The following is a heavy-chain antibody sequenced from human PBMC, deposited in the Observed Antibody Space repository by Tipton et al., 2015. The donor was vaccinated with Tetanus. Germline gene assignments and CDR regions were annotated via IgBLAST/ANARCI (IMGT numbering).Heavy chain of an antibody. J-gene: IGHJ4*02. CDR3: ARDLGQSYFDY. CDR2: MWYDGSHI. D-gene: IGHD7-27*01. CDR1: GFTFSRYA. V-gene: IGHV3-33*01. Sequence: SLRLSCAASGFTFSRYAMHWVRQAPGKGLEWVAFMWYDGSHIYYADSVKGRFTISRDNSNSTLFLPMNSLGAEDTAVYYCARDLGQSYFDYWGQGTLVTVSS.